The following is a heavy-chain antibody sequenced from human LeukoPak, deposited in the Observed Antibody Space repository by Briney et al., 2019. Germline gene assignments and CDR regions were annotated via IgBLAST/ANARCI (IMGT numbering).Heavy chain of an antibody. V-gene: IGHV2-5*02. CDR2: IYWDDDK. Sequence: SGPTLVNPTQTLTLTCTFSGFSLSTSGVGVGWIRQPPGKALEWLALIYWDDDKRYSPSLKSRLTITKDTSKNQVVLTMTNIDPVDTATYYCAHRGPGGLYVLFDYWGEGTLGTVSS. D-gene: IGHD2-2*02. CDR1: GFSLSTSGVG. CDR3: AHRGPGGLYVLFDY. J-gene: IGHJ4*02.